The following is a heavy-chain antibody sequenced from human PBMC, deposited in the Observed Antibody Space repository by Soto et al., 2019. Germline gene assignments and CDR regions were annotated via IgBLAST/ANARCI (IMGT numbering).Heavy chain of an antibody. CDR2: IKQDGSEK. CDR1: GFTFRTYW. J-gene: IGHJ3*01. CDR3: ARDGLYCTYANCRGDAYDV. Sequence: EVQLVGSGGGLVQPGGSLRLSCVASGFTFRTYWMTWVRQAPGKGLEWVANIKQDGSEKYYVVSVRGRFAISRDNAKDSLYLQMNSLRVEDTAVYYCARDGLYCTYANCRGDAYDVWDQGTMVTVSS. D-gene: IGHD2-8*01. V-gene: IGHV3-7*04.